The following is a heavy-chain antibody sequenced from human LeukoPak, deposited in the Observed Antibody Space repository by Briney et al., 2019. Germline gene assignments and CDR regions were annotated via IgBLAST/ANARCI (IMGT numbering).Heavy chain of an antibody. D-gene: IGHD2-21*02. CDR3: AAETYSDSCCWFDP. Sequence: SVKVSCKPSGLTFSSSAIQWVRQARGQPLEWIGWIVVGRGETKYTQKLQGRVTITSDLSTSTAYMELSSLRSEDTAVYYCAAETYSDSCCWFDPWGQGTLVTVSS. CDR2: IVVGRGET. J-gene: IGHJ5*02. CDR1: GLTFSSSA. V-gene: IGHV1-58*02.